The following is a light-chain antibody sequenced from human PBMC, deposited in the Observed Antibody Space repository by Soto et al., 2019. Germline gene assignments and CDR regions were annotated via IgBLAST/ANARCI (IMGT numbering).Light chain of an antibody. CDR2: DAS. V-gene: IGKV1-5*01. J-gene: IGKJ1*01. Sequence: DIQMTQSPSTLSASVGDRVTITCRASQSISSWLAWYQQKPGKAPKLLIYDASSLQSGVASRFSGSGSGTKFTLTISSMQPDDFAAYYCQQYNSYSLRTFGQGTKVEIK. CDR3: QQYNSYSLRT. CDR1: QSISSW.